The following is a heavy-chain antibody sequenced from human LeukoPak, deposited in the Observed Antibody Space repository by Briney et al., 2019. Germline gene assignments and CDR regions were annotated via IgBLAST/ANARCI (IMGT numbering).Heavy chain of an antibody. CDR3: ARDYFDSSGYYYVGHY. J-gene: IGHJ4*02. CDR2: ISNYNGNT. CDR1: GYTFTSYG. Sequence: ASVKVSCEASGYTFTSYGINWVRQAPGQGLEWMGWISNYNGNTNYAQKLQGRVTMTTDTSTSTVYMELRSLRSDDTAVYYCARDYFDSSGYYYVGHYWGQGTLVTVSS. D-gene: IGHD3-22*01. V-gene: IGHV1-18*01.